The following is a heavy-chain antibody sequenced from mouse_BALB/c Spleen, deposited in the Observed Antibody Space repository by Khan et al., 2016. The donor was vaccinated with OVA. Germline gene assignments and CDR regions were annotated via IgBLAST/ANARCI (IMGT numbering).Heavy chain of an antibody. J-gene: IGHJ4*01. D-gene: IGHD2-14*01. V-gene: IGHV2-6-4*01. CDR2: IWGGGDT. CDR3: ARAYYRYDGYYAMGS. CDR1: GFSLSRYN. Sequence: QVQLKESGPGLVAPSQSLSITCTVSGFSLSRYNIHWVRQPPGKGLEWLGMIWGGGDTDYNSTVKSRLSISKENSTSQAVLKMKSMQTDVTAMYFCARAYYRYDGYYAMGSWGGGTSVTVSS.